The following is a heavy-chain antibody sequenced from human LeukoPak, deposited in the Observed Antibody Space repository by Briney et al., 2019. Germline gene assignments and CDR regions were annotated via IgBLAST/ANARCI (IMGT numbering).Heavy chain of an antibody. CDR3: TRDYGVLFDY. CDR2: IRSKANSYAT. V-gene: IGHV3-73*01. J-gene: IGHJ4*02. D-gene: IGHD4-17*01. Sequence: GGSLRLSCAASGFTFSGSAIHWVRQASGKGLEWVGRIRSKANSYATSSAASVKGRFTISRDDSKNTAYLQMSSLKTADTAVYYCTRDYGVLFDYWGQGTLVTVSS. CDR1: GFTFSGSA.